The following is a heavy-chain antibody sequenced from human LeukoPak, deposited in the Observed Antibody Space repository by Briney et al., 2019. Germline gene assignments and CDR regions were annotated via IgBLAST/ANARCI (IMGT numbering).Heavy chain of an antibody. Sequence: TSETLSLTCTVSGGSISSSSYYWGWIRQPPGKGLEWSGSIYYSGSTYYNPSLKSRVTISVDTSKNQFSLKLSSVTAADTAVYYCARQLGYCSGGSCYPLDYWGQGTLVTVSS. J-gene: IGHJ4*02. V-gene: IGHV4-39*01. CDR2: IYYSGST. CDR3: ARQLGYCSGGSCYPLDY. CDR1: GGSISSSSYY. D-gene: IGHD2-15*01.